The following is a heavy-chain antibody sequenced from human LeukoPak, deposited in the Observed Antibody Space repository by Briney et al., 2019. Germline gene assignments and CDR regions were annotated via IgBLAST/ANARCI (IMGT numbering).Heavy chain of an antibody. J-gene: IGHJ4*02. D-gene: IGHD3-22*01. CDR2: ICNDGGHK. Sequence: PGGSLRLSCAASGFTFIVDGMRCVRQAPGKGLGWVGIICNDGGHKYYGDSVKGRFTISRDNPKNTLFLQMKSLRAEDTAVYFCAKRGVVIRVILVGFHKEAYYFDSWGQGALVTVSS. CDR3: AKRGVVIRVILVGFHKEAYYFDS. CDR1: GFTFIVDG. V-gene: IGHV3-33*06.